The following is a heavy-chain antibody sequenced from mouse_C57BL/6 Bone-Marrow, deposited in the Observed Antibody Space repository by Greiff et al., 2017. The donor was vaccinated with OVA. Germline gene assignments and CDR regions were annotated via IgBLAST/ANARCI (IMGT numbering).Heavy chain of an antibody. CDR1: GFTFSDYG. D-gene: IGHD2-5*01. Sequence: EVKLMESGGGLVKPGGSLKLSCAASGFTFSDYGMHWVRQAPEKGLEWVAYISSGSSTIYYADTVKGRFTISRDNAKNTLFLQMTSLRSEDTAMYYCARAYYSNYVDYWGQGTSVTVSS. V-gene: IGHV5-17*01. J-gene: IGHJ4*01. CDR3: ARAYYSNYVDY. CDR2: ISSGSSTI.